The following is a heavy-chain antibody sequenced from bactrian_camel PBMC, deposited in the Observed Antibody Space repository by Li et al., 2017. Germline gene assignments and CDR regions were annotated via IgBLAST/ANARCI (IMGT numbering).Heavy chain of an antibody. D-gene: IGHD7*01. J-gene: IGHJ6*01. V-gene: IGHV3S54*01. Sequence: HVQLVESGGGSVQAGGSLRLSCVASGATDSINGMGWFRQAPGKEREGIAAIYVGAGTTFYADSVKGRFTISKDNAKTTLYLQMDSLKPEDTAMYYCVADSSFRCRGLSISLFQGSFSYWGQGTQVTVS. CDR2: IYVGAGTT. CDR3: VADSSFRCRGLSISLFQGSFSY. CDR1: GATDSING.